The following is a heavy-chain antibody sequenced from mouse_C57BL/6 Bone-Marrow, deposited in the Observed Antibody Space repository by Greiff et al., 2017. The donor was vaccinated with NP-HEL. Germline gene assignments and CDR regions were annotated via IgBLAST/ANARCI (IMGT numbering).Heavy chain of an antibody. CDR2: IYPVSGET. Sequence: QVQLQQSGAELASPGASVTLSCKASGYTFTDYIMNWVKKRPGQGLEWIGRIYPVSGETNYTQKFMGKSTFSVDRSCSTVYMVLNSLTSEDPAVYYCGRMGDWHVGYYFDYWGQGTTLTVSA. CDR1: GYTFTDYI. CDR3: GRMGDWHVGYYFDY. V-gene: IGHV1-11*01. J-gene: IGHJ2*01. D-gene: IGHD2-13*01.